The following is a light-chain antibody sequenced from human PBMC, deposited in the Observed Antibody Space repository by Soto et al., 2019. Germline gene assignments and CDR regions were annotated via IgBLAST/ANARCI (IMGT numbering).Light chain of an antibody. CDR3: QHYYSFPT. V-gene: IGKV1-5*01. J-gene: IGKJ5*01. CDR2: DAS. CDR1: QSISFW. Sequence: DIQLTQSPSTLSASPGDRVTITCRASQSISFWVAWYQQQSGKAPNVLIYDASTSESGVPSSISGGPSATYFPPTIRRMHPDFFASYYCQHYYSFPTFGQGTRVEI.